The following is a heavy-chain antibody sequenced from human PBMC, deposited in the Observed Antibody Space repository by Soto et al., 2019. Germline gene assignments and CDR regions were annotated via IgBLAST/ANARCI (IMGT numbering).Heavy chain of an antibody. CDR3: ARGAHCSSTSCYHLYHYYYGMDV. CDR2: INHSGST. V-gene: IGHV4-34*01. Sequence: SETLSLTCAVYGGSFSGYYWSWIRQPPGKGLEWIGEINHSGSTNYNPSLKSRVTISVDTSKNQFSLKLSSVTAADTAVYYCARGAHCSSTSCYHLYHYYYGMDVWGQGTTIT. J-gene: IGHJ6*02. CDR1: GGSFSGYY. D-gene: IGHD2-2*01.